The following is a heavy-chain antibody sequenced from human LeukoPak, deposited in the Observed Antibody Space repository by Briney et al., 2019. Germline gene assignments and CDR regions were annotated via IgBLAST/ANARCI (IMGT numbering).Heavy chain of an antibody. CDR2: IYHSGST. Sequence: SGTLSLTCAVSGGSISSSNWWGWVRQPPGKGLGWIGEIYHSGSTNYNPSLKSRVTISVDKSKNQFSLKLSSLTVTYRAVYYCARVCRITMVRGNGMDVWGQGTTVTVSS. D-gene: IGHD3-10*01. CDR1: GGSISSSNW. CDR3: ARVCRITMVRGNGMDV. J-gene: IGHJ6*02. V-gene: IGHV4-4*02.